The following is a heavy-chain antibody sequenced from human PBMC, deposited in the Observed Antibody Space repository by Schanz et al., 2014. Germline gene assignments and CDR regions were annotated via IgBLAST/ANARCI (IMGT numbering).Heavy chain of an antibody. Sequence: EVQLVESGGGLVQPGGSLRLSCAASGFTFSSYSMNWVRQAPGKGLEWVSYISSSSSTRYYADSVKGRFTISRDNSKNTLYPQMDSLRAEDTAVYFCAKSQGSSFDSWGQGTLVTVSS. D-gene: IGHD6-13*01. J-gene: IGHJ4*02. CDR2: ISSSSSTR. V-gene: IGHV3-48*01. CDR1: GFTFSSYS. CDR3: AKSQGSSFDS.